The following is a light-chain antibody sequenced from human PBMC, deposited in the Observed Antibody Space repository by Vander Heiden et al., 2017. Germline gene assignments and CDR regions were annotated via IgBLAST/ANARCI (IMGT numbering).Light chain of an antibody. CDR3: NSSSRSSTRYV. Sequence: QSALTQPASVSGSPGQSVTISCTGTSSDVGGYNYVSWYQQHPGKAPTVLIYDVTNRASGVYIRFSGSKSGNTASLTISGLQAEDEADYYCNSSSRSSTRYVFGTGTTVTVL. J-gene: IGLJ1*01. CDR1: SSDVGGYNY. CDR2: DVT. V-gene: IGLV2-14*03.